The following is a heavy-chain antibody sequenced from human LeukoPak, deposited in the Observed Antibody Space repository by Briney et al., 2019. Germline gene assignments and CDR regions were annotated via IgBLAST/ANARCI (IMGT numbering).Heavy chain of an antibody. D-gene: IGHD3-10*01. CDR3: ARGRGSGSYFSYYFDY. V-gene: IGHV1-2*06. J-gene: IGHJ4*02. CDR2: INPNSGGT. Sequence: ASVNVSCRASGYTFTGYYMHWVRQAPGQGLEWMGRINPNSGGTNYAQKFQGRVTMTRDTSISTAYMELSRLRSDDTAVYYCARGRGSGSYFSYYFDYWGQGTLVTVSS. CDR1: GYTFTGYY.